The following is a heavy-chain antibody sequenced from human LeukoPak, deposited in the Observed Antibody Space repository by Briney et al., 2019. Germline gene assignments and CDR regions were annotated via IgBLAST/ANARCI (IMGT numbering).Heavy chain of an antibody. V-gene: IGHV3-23*01. CDR1: GYSFASFA. Sequence: PGGSLRLSCAASGYSFASFAMSRVRQAPGKGLEWVSGIGGSGDSRFYADSVAGRFAISSDISKNTAYLQMMSLTAEDTAIYYCAKTRYNWKSPDAFDVWGQGTMVTVSS. J-gene: IGHJ3*01. CDR2: IGGSGDSR. CDR3: AKTRYNWKSPDAFDV. D-gene: IGHD1-1*01.